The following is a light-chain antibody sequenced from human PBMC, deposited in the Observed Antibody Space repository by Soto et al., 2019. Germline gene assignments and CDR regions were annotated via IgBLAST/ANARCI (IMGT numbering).Light chain of an antibody. J-gene: IGLJ1*01. V-gene: IGLV2-23*01. CDR3: SSYAGDGTTV. CDR2: EGS. Sequence: QSALTQPASVSGSPGQSITISCTGSSSDVGHFNLVSWYQHYPGKAPKLMIYEGSKRPSGVSNRFSGSKSVNTASLTISGLQAEDEADYYCSSYAGDGTTVFGTGTKVTVL. CDR1: SSDVGHFNL.